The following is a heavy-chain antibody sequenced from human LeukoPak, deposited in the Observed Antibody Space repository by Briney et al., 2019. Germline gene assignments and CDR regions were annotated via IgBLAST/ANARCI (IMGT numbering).Heavy chain of an antibody. J-gene: IGHJ5*02. CDR3: ARDIAQVLVRDGYNL. D-gene: IGHD5-24*01. CDR2: ISSSSSYI. V-gene: IGHV3-21*01. CDR1: GFTFSSYS. Sequence: SGGSLRLSCAASGFTFSSYSMNWVRQAPGKGLEWVSSISSSSSYIYYADSVKGRFTISRDNAKNSLYLQMNSLRAEDTAAYYCARDIAQVLVRDGYNLWGQGTLVTVSS.